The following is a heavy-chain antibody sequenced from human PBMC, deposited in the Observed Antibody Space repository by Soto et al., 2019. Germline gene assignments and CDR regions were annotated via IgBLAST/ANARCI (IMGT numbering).Heavy chain of an antibody. D-gene: IGHD2-15*01. CDR2: IYYSGST. CDR3: ARRKYCSGGSCYSRIGGWFDP. J-gene: IGHJ5*02. Sequence: QLQLQESGPGLVKPSETLSLTCTVSGGSISSSSYYWGWIRQPPGKGLEWIGSIYYSGSTYYNPSLKSRVTISVDTSKNQFSLKLSSVTAADTAVYYCARRKYCSGGSCYSRIGGWFDPWGQGTLVTVSS. V-gene: IGHV4-39*01. CDR1: GGSISSSSYY.